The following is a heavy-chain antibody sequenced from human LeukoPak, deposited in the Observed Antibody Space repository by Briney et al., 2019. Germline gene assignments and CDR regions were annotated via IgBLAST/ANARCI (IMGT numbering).Heavy chain of an antibody. V-gene: IGHV4-34*01. Sequence: SSETLSLTCAVYGGSFSGYYWSWIRQPPGKGLEWIGEINHSGSTNYNPSLKSRVTISVDTSKNQFSLKLSSVTAADTAVYYCARRSSGWAFDYWGQGTLVTVSS. CDR1: GGSFSGYY. D-gene: IGHD6-19*01. CDR3: ARRSSGWAFDY. J-gene: IGHJ4*02. CDR2: INHSGST.